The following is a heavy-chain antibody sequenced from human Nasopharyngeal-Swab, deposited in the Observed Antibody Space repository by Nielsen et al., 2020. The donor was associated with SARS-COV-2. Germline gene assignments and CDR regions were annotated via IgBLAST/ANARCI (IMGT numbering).Heavy chain of an antibody. J-gene: IGHJ4*02. Sequence: GGSLRLSCAASGFTFSSYDMHWVRQATGKGLEWVSAIGTAGDTYYPGSVKGRFTISRENVKNSLYLQMNSLRAGDTAVYYCARGPVDTAMARGLFDYWGQGTLVTVSS. CDR2: IGTAGDT. V-gene: IGHV3-13*04. D-gene: IGHD5-18*01. CDR1: GFTFSSYD. CDR3: ARGPVDTAMARGLFDY.